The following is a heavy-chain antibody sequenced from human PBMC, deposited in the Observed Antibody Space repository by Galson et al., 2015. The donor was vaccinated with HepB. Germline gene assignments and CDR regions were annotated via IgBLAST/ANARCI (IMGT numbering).Heavy chain of an antibody. V-gene: IGHV1-69*10. Sequence: SVKVSCKASGGSFYNYAISWVRQAPGQGPEWMGGIVPVLGTAKYEQKFQGRVTISADISTRTAYMELSSLRPEDTAVYYCARERKTVVGRDAFDVWGQGTMVTVSS. CDR2: IVPVLGTA. J-gene: IGHJ3*01. D-gene: IGHD2-21*01. CDR3: ARERKTVVGRDAFDV. CDR1: GGSFYNYA.